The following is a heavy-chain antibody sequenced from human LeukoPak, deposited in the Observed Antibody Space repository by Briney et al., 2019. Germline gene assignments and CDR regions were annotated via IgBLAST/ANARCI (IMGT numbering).Heavy chain of an antibody. CDR2: IYSGGST. V-gene: IGHV3-53*01. J-gene: IGHJ4*02. CDR3: AKDKTGYFYYYDS. Sequence: GGSLRLSCVASGFTVSSNYMSWVRQAPGKGLEWVSVIYSGGSTYYADSVKGRFTISRDNSKSTVYLEMNNLRAEDTALYYCAKDKTGYFYYYDSWGQGTPVTVSS. CDR1: GFTVSSNY. D-gene: IGHD3-9*01.